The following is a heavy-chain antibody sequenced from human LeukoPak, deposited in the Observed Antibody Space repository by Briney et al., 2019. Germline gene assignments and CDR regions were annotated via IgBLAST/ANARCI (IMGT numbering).Heavy chain of an antibody. Sequence: GGSLRLSCAASGFSFGSYGMHWVRQAPGKGLEWVTFIRYDGSNKYYADSVKGRFTISRDNAKNSLYLQMNSLRAEDTAVYYCARDPVIVGATRFDYWGQGTLVTVSS. J-gene: IGHJ4*02. CDR1: GFSFGSYG. CDR2: IRYDGSNK. V-gene: IGHV3-30*02. CDR3: ARDPVIVGATRFDY. D-gene: IGHD1-26*01.